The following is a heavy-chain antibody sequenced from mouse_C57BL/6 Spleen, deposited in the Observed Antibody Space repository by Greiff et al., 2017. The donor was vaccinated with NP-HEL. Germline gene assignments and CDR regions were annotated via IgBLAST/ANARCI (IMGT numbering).Heavy chain of an antibody. V-gene: IGHV10-3*01. CDR1: GFTFNTYA. CDR2: IRSKSSNYAT. CDR3: VRGETTVVATRENAMDY. Sequence: GGGLVQPKGSLKLSCAASGFTFNTYAMHWVRQAPGKGLEWVARIRSKSSNYATYYADSVKDRFTISRDDSQSMLYLQMNNLKTEDTAMYYCVRGETTVVATRENAMDYWGQGTSVTVSS. J-gene: IGHJ4*01. D-gene: IGHD1-1*01.